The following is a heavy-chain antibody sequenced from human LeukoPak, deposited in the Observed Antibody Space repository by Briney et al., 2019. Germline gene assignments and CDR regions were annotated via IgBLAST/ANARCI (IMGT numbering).Heavy chain of an antibody. J-gene: IGHJ6*02. Sequence: GRSLRLSGAASGFTFSRYAMHWVRQAPGKGLEWVAVISYDGSNEYYADSVKGRFTISRDSSENTLFLQMDSLRRDDTAVYYCARDIRVRYMPMVRAVEYYQYCAMDVWGQGTTVTV. CDR1: GFTFSRYA. CDR2: ISYDGSNE. V-gene: IGHV3-30-3*01. D-gene: IGHD3-10*01. CDR3: ARDIRVRYMPMVRAVEYYQYCAMDV.